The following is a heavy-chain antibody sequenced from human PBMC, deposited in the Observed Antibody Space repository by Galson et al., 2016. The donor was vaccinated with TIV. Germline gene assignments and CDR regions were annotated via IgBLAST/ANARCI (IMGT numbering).Heavy chain of an antibody. Sequence: KTLSLTCTVSGGSISSTSYYWGWIRQPPGKGLEWIGNIYYSGSAYYNPSLKSRVTISVDTSKDQFSLKLSSVTAADTAVYYCATYCSSTTCLFDPWGQGTLVTVSS. D-gene: IGHD2-2*01. CDR3: ATYCSSTTCLFDP. J-gene: IGHJ5*02. CDR2: IYYSGSA. V-gene: IGHV4-39*01. CDR1: GGSISSTSYY.